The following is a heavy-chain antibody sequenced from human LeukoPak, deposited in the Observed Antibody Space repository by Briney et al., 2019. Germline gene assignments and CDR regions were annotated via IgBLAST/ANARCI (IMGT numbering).Heavy chain of an antibody. CDR1: GFTFTSYA. Sequence: GGTLRLSCAASGFTFTSYAMSWVRQAPGKGLEWVSAISGSGDSTYYADSVKGRFTISRDNSKNTLYLQMNSLRAEDTAVYYCAKTQISSGTDYWGQGTLVTVSS. CDR2: ISGSGDST. CDR3: AKTQISSGTDY. D-gene: IGHD6-19*01. V-gene: IGHV3-23*01. J-gene: IGHJ4*02.